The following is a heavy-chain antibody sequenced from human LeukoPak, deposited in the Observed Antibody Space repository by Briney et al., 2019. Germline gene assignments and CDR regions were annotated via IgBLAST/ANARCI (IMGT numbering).Heavy chain of an antibody. J-gene: IGHJ4*02. CDR3: ARVEASGYDYGAFDY. V-gene: IGHV3-7*01. CDR1: GFTFGSYW. D-gene: IGHD5-12*01. CDR2: IKQGGSEK. Sequence: GGSLRLSCAASGFTFGSYWMSWVRQAPGKGLEWVANIKQGGSEKYYVYSVTGRFTISRDNAKNSLYLQMNSLRAEDRAVYYCARVEASGYDYGAFDYWGQGTLATVSS.